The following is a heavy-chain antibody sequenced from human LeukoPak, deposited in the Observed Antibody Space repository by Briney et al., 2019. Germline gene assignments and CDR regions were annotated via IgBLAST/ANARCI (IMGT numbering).Heavy chain of an antibody. V-gene: IGHV4-59*01. CDR1: GGSISSYY. CDR2: IYYSGST. J-gene: IGHJ4*02. CDR3: ARDDGYKVDY. D-gene: IGHD5-24*01. Sequence: SETLSLTCTDSGGSISSYYWSWIRQPPGKGLEWIGYIYYSGSTNYNPSLKSRVTISVDTSKNQFSLKLSSVTAADTAVYYCARDDGYKVDYWGQGTLVTVSS.